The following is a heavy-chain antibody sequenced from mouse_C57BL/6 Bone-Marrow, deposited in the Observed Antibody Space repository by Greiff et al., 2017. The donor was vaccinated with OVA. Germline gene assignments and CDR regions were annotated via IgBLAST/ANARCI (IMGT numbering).Heavy chain of an antibody. J-gene: IGHJ2*01. CDR2: ISSGGSYT. V-gene: IGHV5-6*02. CDR1: GFTFSSYG. Sequence: EVKLMESGGDLVKPGGSLKLSCAASGFTFSSYGMSWVRQTPDKRLEWVATISSGGSYTYYPDSVKGRFTISRDNAKNTLYLQMSSLKSEDTAMYYCARRLAYYFDYWGQGTTLTVSS. CDR3: ARRLAYYFDY.